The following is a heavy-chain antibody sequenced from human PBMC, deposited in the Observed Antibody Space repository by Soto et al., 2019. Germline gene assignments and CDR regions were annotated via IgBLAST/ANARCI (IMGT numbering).Heavy chain of an antibody. J-gene: IGHJ4*02. Sequence: EVQLVESGGGLVQPGGSLRLSCAASGFTFSSYWMHWVRQAPGKGLVWVSAISGSGGSTYYADSVKGRFTISRDNSKNTLYLQMNSLRAEDTAVYYCAKDEGYYGSGSYDYWGQGTLVTVSS. CDR2: ISGSGGST. CDR1: GFTFSSYW. D-gene: IGHD3-10*01. CDR3: AKDEGYYGSGSYDY. V-gene: IGHV3-23*04.